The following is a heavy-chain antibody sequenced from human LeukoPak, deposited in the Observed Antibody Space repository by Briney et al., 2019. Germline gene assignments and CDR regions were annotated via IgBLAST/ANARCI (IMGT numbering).Heavy chain of an antibody. CDR3: AKGSRGYTNCYFDY. D-gene: IGHD2-2*02. CDR1: GFSFSGYA. CDR2: ISGSGAST. V-gene: IGHV3-23*01. Sequence: PGGSLRLSCASSGFSFSGYAMIWVRQAPGKGLELVSTISGSGASTFYADFVRGRFITSKDIPSNIVYLQMNSLRAEDTAVYYCAKGSRGYTNCYFDYWGQGTLVTVSS. J-gene: IGHJ4*02.